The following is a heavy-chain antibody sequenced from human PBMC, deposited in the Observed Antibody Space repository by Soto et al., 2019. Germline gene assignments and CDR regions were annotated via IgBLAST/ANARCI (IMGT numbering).Heavy chain of an antibody. J-gene: IGHJ4*02. D-gene: IGHD4-17*01. CDR2: IYWDDVK. Sequence: QITLKESGPTLVKPTRSLTLTCTLSGFSLSTSGVSVGWIRQSPGKALEWLAVIYWDDVKHYSPSLERRLTITKDTSESEVVLTMTNMDPVDTATYYSARKGSGDYALDYWVQGILVTVSS. CDR1: GFSLSTSGVS. CDR3: ARKGSGDYALDY. V-gene: IGHV2-5*02.